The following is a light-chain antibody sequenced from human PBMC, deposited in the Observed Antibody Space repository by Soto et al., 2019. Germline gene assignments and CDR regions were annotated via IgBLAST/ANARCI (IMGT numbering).Light chain of an antibody. CDR3: SSYTSYTTLWV. Sequence: QSALTQPASVSGSPGQSITISCTGTSSDVGSYNLVSWYQQHPGKAPKLMIYEVNKRPSGVSNRFAGSKSGNAASLTISGLQAEDEADYYCSSYTSYTTLWVFGGGTKLTVL. CDR2: EVN. J-gene: IGLJ3*02. CDR1: SSDVGSYNL. V-gene: IGLV2-14*02.